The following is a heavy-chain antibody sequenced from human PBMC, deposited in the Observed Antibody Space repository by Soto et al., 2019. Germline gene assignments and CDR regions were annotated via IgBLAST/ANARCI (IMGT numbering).Heavy chain of an antibody. CDR1: GFSLSTSGVG. V-gene: IGHV2-5*02. Sequence: QITLKESGPTLVKPTQTLTLTCTFSGFSLSTSGVGVGWIRQPPGKALEWLALLYWDDDKRYSPSLKSRLTITKDTTKDQVVLTMTNVDPVDTATYYWAHWGGIGSISYPSRYYFDYWGQGTLVTVSS. J-gene: IGHJ4*02. CDR2: LYWDDDK. CDR3: AHWGGIGSISYPSRYYFDY. D-gene: IGHD3-3*02.